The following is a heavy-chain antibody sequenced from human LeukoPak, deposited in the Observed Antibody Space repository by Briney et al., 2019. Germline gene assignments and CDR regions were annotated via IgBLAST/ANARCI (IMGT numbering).Heavy chain of an antibody. Sequence: PGGSLRLSCAASGFTFSSYWMSWVRQAPGKGLEWMANIKQDGSEKYYVDSVKGRFTISRDNAKNSLYLQMNSLRAEDTAVYYCTSIAALYYFDYWGQGTLVTVSS. J-gene: IGHJ4*02. CDR3: TSIAALYYFDY. D-gene: IGHD6-13*01. CDR1: GFTFSSYW. CDR2: IKQDGSEK. V-gene: IGHV3-7*01.